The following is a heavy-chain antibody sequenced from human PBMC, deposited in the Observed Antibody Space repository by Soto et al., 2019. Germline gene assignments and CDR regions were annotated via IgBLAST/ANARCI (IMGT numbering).Heavy chain of an antibody. CDR1: GDTYSRYA. J-gene: IGHJ4*01. CDR2: IIPTFGTA. CDR3: ARDKGAEWLVH. V-gene: IGHV1-69*13. D-gene: IGHD3-3*01. Sequence: VKAACKVSGDTYSRYAIRWVRQAAGQGLEWMGGIIPTFGTANYAQKFQGRVNITADESTMTAYMERSSVRSEDTAVYYSARDKGAEWLVHWCPGTLVTVSS.